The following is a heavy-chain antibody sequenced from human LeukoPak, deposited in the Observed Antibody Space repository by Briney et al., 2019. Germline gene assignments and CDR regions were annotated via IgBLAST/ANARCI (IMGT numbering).Heavy chain of an antibody. V-gene: IGHV4-61*02. CDR3: ARSNCSSTSCYRLPHFDY. CDR1: GGSISSGSYY. Sequence: SETLSLTCTVSGGSISSGSYYWSWIRQPAGKGLEWIGRIYTSGSTNYNPSLKSRVTISVDTSKNQFSLKLSSVTAADTAVYYCARSNCSSTSCYRLPHFDYWGQGTLVTVSS. CDR2: IYTSGST. D-gene: IGHD2-2*01. J-gene: IGHJ4*02.